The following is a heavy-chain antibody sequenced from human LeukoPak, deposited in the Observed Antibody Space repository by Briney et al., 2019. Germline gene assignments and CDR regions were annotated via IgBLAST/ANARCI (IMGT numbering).Heavy chain of an antibody. Sequence: GGSPRLSCAASGFTFNSYWMSWVRQAPGKGLEWVANIKQDGSEKFHVDSVKGRFTVSRDNAKNSLYLQMNSLRAEDTAVYYCARDADLGTTITGAFDIWGQGTMVTVSA. V-gene: IGHV3-7*01. CDR1: GFTFNSYW. CDR2: IKQDGSEK. D-gene: IGHD5-24*01. CDR3: ARDADLGTTITGAFDI. J-gene: IGHJ3*02.